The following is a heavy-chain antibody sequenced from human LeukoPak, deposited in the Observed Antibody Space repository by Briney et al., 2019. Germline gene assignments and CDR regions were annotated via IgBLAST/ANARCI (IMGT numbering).Heavy chain of an antibody. Sequence: GGSLRLSCAASGFTFSSYSMNWVRQAPGKGLEWVSSISSSSSYIYYADSVKGRFTISRDDAKNSLYLQMNSLRAEDTAVYYCARDHSMGHDYGDYYYGMDVWGQGTTVTVSS. CDR2: ISSSSSYI. J-gene: IGHJ6*02. CDR1: GFTFSSYS. CDR3: ARDHSMGHDYGDYYYGMDV. V-gene: IGHV3-21*01. D-gene: IGHD4-17*01.